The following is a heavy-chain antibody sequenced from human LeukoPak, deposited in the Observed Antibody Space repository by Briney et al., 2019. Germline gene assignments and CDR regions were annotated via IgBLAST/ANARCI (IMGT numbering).Heavy chain of an antibody. Sequence: PSETLSLTCTVSGGSISSGGYYWSWIRQPPGKALEWIGYISYGGSTYYTPSLQSRPTISLDTSKNQFSLKLSSATAADTAVYFCARVRQGGDNDWFDPWGQGTLVTVSS. J-gene: IGHJ5*02. V-gene: IGHV4-30-4*08. CDR1: GGSISSGGYY. D-gene: IGHD2-21*02. CDR2: ISYGGST. CDR3: ARVRQGGDNDWFDP.